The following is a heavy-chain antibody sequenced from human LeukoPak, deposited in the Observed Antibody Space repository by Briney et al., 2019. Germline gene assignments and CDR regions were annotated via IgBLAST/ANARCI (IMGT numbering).Heavy chain of an antibody. CDR3: AREVESRKSYDSSGYYYNFFDYYGMDV. CDR2: TYYRSKWYN. CDR1: GDSVSSNSAA. V-gene: IGHV6-1*01. Sequence: QTLTLTCAISGDSVSSNSAAWNWIRQSPSRGLEWLGRTYYRSKWYNDYAVSVKSRITINPDTSKNQFSLQLNSVTPEDTAVYYCAREVESRKSYDSSGYYYNFFDYYGMDVWGQGTTVTVSS. J-gene: IGHJ6*02. D-gene: IGHD3-22*01.